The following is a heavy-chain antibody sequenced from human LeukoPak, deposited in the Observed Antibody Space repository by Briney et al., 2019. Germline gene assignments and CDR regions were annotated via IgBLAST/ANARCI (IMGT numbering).Heavy chain of an antibody. CDR3: ARADCSGSTCYLRRTWFSP. CDR2: ISTSSRYI. J-gene: IGHJ5*02. CDR1: GFTLSTFD. D-gene: IGHD2-2*01. Sequence: PGGSLRLSRAASGFTLSTFDMNWVRQAPGKGLEWVSSISTSSRYIYYRDSVKGRFTISRDDAKNSLYLQMNSLRVEDTAVYYCARADCSGSTCYLRRTWFSPWGQGSLVTLSS. V-gene: IGHV3-21*01.